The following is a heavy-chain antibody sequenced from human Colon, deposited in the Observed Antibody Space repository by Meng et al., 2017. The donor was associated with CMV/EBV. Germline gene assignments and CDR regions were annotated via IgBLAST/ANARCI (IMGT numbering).Heavy chain of an antibody. CDR3: ARDGGELF. V-gene: IGHV4-39*07. CDR1: GGSISSSSYY. J-gene: IGHJ4*02. CDR2: IYYSGST. D-gene: IGHD3-10*01. Sequence: SETLSLTCTVSGGSISSSSYYWGWIRQPPGKGLEWIGSIYYSGSTYYNPPLKSRVTISVDTSKNQFSLKLSSVTAADTAVYYCARDGGELFWGQGTLVTVSS.